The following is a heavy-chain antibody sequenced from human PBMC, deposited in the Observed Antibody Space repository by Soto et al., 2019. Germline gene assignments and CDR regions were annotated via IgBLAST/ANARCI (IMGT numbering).Heavy chain of an antibody. V-gene: IGHV1-69*01. J-gene: IGHJ4*02. D-gene: IGHD4-4*01. CDR2: IIPIFGTA. Sequence: QVKRVQSGAEVKKPGSSVKSSCKASGGTFSSYAITWLRQAPGKGLEWMGGIIPIFGTANYAQKFQGRVTITADESTSTAYMELSSLRSEDTAVYYCARVDYSGTGFFDYWGQGTLVTVSS. CDR3: ARVDYSGTGFFDY. CDR1: GGTFSSYA.